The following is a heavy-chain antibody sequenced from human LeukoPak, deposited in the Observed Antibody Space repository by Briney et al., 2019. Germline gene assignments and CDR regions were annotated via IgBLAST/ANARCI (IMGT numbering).Heavy chain of an antibody. V-gene: IGHV4-34*01. CDR1: GGSFSGYY. J-gene: IGHJ4*02. D-gene: IGHD1-26*01. CDR3: ARPVIVSPMAFDY. Sequence: KASETLSLTCAVYGGSFSGYYWSWIRQPPGKGLEWIGEINHSGSTNYNPSLKSRVTISVDTSKNQFSLKLSSVTAADTAVYYCARPVIVSPMAFDYWGQGTLVTVSS. CDR2: INHSGST.